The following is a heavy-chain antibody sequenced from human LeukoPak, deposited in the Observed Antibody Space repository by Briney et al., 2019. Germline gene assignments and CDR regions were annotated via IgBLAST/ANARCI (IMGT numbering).Heavy chain of an antibody. J-gene: IGHJ3*01. CDR1: GGSISSYY. D-gene: IGHD1-20*01. V-gene: IGHV4-4*07. CDR2: IYTSGST. CDR3: ARVGYNWNLWFDF. Sequence: PSETLSLTCTVSGGSISSYYWSWIRQPAGKGLEWIGRIYTSGSTNYNPSLKSRVTMSVDTSKNQFSLKVNSVTAADTAVYYCARVGYNWNLWFDFWGQGTTVTVSS.